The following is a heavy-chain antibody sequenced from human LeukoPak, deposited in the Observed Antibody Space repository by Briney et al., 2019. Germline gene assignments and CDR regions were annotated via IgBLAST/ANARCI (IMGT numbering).Heavy chain of an antibody. D-gene: IGHD2-2*01. CDR3: AKSSDGSTSFDY. CDR1: GFTFRSYA. Sequence: GGSLRLSCAASGFTFRSYAMSWVRQAPGKGLEWVSGISDTGGSTYYADSVKGRFTISRDNSKNTLYLQINNVSAEDTALYYCAKSSDGSTSFDYWGQGALVTVSS. J-gene: IGHJ4*02. CDR2: ISDTGGST. V-gene: IGHV3-23*01.